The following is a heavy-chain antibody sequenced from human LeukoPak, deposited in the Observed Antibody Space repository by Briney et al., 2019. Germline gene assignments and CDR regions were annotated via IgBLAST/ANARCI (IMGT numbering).Heavy chain of an antibody. D-gene: IGHD2-8*01. CDR1: GFTFRNYY. CDR2: ISGDGSSI. J-gene: IGHJ4*02. Sequence: GGSLRLSCVASGFTFRNYYMHWVRQVPGKGLVWVSRISGDGSSIFYADSVKGRFTVSRDNAKNSLYVQMNSLRADDSAVYYCARSSNGVYIQWGQGTLVTVSS. V-gene: IGHV3-74*01. CDR3: ARSSNGVYIQ.